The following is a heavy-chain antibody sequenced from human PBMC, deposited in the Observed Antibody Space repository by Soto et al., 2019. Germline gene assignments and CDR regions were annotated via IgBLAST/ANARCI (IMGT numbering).Heavy chain of an antibody. Sequence: EVQLVESGGGLVQPGGSLRLSCAASGFTFSNYWMSWVRQAPGKGLEWVANIKEDGSQKYYVDSVKGRSTVSRDNAKNSLYLQVNSLRGEDTAVYYCARYSGSYASLDWGQGTLVTVST. CDR1: GFTFSNYW. CDR2: IKEDGSQK. J-gene: IGHJ4*02. D-gene: IGHD1-26*01. V-gene: IGHV3-7*04. CDR3: ARYSGSYASLD.